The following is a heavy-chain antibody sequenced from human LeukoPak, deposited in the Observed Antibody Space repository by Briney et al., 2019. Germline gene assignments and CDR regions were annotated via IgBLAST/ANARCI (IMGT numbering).Heavy chain of an antibody. CDR1: GGSISTSSYY. V-gene: IGHV3-23*01. Sequence: ETLSLTCTVSGGSISTSSYYWGWVRQAPGKGLEWVSAISGDGAVSYYADSVKGRFTISRDNSKSTLYLQMNSLRAEDTAVYYCAQNRLDCTNTPCYVYWGQGTLVTVSS. CDR2: ISGDGAVS. J-gene: IGHJ4*02. D-gene: IGHD2-8*01. CDR3: AQNRLDCTNTPCYVY.